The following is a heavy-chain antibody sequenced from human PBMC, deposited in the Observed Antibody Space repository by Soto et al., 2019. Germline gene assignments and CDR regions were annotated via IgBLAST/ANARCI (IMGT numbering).Heavy chain of an antibody. CDR1: GFTFSSYG. CDR2: IRSDGDTT. Sequence: VQVLESGGGLVQPGGSLRLSCAASGFTFSSYGMNWVRQAPGKGLEWVSGIRSDGDTTYNADSVKGRFTVSRDTSKSTVDVQMNSLRAEDTAVYYCAKGKGVGATPDGANCWGQGTLVTVSS. J-gene: IGHJ4*02. CDR3: AKGKGVGATPDGANC. D-gene: IGHD1-26*01. V-gene: IGHV3-23*01.